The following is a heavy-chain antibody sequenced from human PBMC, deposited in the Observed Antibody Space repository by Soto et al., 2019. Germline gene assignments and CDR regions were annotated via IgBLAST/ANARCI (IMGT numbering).Heavy chain of an antibody. Sequence: QLQLQESGPGLVKPSETLSLTCTVSGGSISSSSYYWGWIRQPPGKGLEWIGSIYYSGSTYYNPSLKSRVAVSVDTSNYQFSRKLSSVTAAEAAVYYCARDFGGITIFGVVIKGGPFDYWGQGTLVTVSS. D-gene: IGHD3-3*01. CDR1: GGSISSSSYY. J-gene: IGHJ4*02. CDR2: IYYSGST. CDR3: ARDFGGITIFGVVIKGGPFDY. V-gene: IGHV4-39*02.